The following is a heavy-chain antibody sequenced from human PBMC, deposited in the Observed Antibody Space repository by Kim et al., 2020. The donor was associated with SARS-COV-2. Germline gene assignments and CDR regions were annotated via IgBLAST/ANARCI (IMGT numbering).Heavy chain of an antibody. J-gene: IGHJ4*02. V-gene: IGHV3-23*01. CDR3: AKWNTVVVPAAPYY. Sequence: GGSLRLSCAASGFSFDSYAMTWVRQAPGKGLEWVSSISGSGGDTIYADSVKGRFTISRDNSKNTLYLQMNSLRAEDTALYYCAKWNTVVVPAAPYYWGQGTLVTVSS. CDR1: GFSFDSYA. CDR2: ISGSGGDT. D-gene: IGHD2-2*01.